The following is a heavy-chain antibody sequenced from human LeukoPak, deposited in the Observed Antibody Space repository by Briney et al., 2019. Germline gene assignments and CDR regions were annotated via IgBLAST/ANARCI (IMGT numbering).Heavy chain of an antibody. CDR3: ARAPRRYSGSFGAFDI. V-gene: IGHV1-69*13. Sequence: GASVKVSCKASGGTFSSYAISWVRQAPRQGLEWMGGIIPIFGTANYAQKFQGRVTITADESTSTAYMELSSLRSEDTAVYYCARAPRRYSGSFGAFDIWGQGTMDTVSS. CDR2: IIPIFGTA. J-gene: IGHJ3*02. D-gene: IGHD1-26*01. CDR1: GGTFSSYA.